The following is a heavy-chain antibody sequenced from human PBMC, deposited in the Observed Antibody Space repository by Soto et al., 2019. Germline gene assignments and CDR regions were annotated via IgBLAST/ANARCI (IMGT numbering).Heavy chain of an antibody. CDR3: ARLQSSVAGTFDP. CDR2: IYYSGST. CDR1: GGSISSYY. Sequence: SETQSLTCPVSGGSISSYYWSWIRQKTGKGLEWIGYIYYSGSTNYNPSLKSRVTISVDTSKNQFSLKLSSVTAADTAVYYRARLQSSVAGTFDPWGQGTLVTVSS. D-gene: IGHD6-19*01. V-gene: IGHV4-59*01. J-gene: IGHJ5*02.